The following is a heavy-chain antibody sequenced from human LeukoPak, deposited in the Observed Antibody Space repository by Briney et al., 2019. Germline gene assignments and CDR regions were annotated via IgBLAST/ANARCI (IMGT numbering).Heavy chain of an antibody. Sequence: GASVKVSFKASGYTLTDYYIHWVRQAPGQGLEWMGWINPNSGDTTYAQKFQGRLTMTRDTSISSAYMDLSRLNSDDTAVYFCAREERYNNFFDYWGQGTLVTVSS. V-gene: IGHV1-2*02. CDR2: INPNSGDT. CDR3: AREERYNNFFDY. CDR1: GYTLTDYY. J-gene: IGHJ4*02. D-gene: IGHD1-1*01.